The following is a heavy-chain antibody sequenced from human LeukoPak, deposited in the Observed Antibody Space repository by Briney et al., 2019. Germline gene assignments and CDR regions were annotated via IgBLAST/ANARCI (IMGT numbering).Heavy chain of an antibody. CDR2: ISSSSSYI. CDR3: ARDPGIVGAAYYFDY. J-gene: IGHJ4*02. V-gene: IGHV3-21*01. Sequence: PGGSLRLSCAASGFTFSSYSMNWVRQAPGKGLEWVSSISSSSSYIYYADSVKGRFTISRDNAKNSLYLQMNSLRAEDTAVYYCARDPGIVGAAYYFDYWGQGTLVTVSS. D-gene: IGHD1-26*01. CDR1: GFTFSSYS.